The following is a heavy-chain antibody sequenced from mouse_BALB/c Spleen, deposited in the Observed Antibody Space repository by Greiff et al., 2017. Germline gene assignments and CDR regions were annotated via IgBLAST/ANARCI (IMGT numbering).Heavy chain of an antibody. CDR1: GFTFSSYT. D-gene: IGHD2-14*01. Sequence: EVQGVESGGGLVQPGGSLKLSCAASGFTFSSYTMSWVRQTPEKRLEWVAYISNGGGSTYYPDTVKGRFTISRDNAKNTLYLQMSSLKSEDTAMYYCARHEDYRYDMGYFDYWGQGTTLTVSS. CDR2: ISNGGGST. CDR3: ARHEDYRYDMGYFDY. V-gene: IGHV5-12-2*01. J-gene: IGHJ2*01.